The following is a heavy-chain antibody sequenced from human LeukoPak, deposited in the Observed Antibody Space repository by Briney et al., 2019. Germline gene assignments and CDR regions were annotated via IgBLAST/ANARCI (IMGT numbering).Heavy chain of an antibody. V-gene: IGHV3-53*01. Sequence: ETLSLTCTVSGGSVSGDGYYWSWVRQAPGKGLEWVSIIYTDGTTYYADSVKGRFTFSRDNSKNTLFLQMHSLRAEDTAVYFCARSSIVDRSIAVDSWGQGTLVTVSS. CDR2: IYTDGTT. CDR3: ARSSIVDRSIAVDS. J-gene: IGHJ4*02. D-gene: IGHD1-26*01. CDR1: GGSVSGDGYY.